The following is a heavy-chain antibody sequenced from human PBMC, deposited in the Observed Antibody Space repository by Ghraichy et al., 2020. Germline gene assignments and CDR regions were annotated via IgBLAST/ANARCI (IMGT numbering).Heavy chain of an antibody. CDR1: GYPLTSYD. CDR2: MNPSSGNS. CDR3: AREPGYNADH. J-gene: IGHJ5*02. V-gene: IGHV1-8*01. D-gene: IGHD5-24*01. Sequence: ASVKVSCKASGYPLTSYDLTWVRLVTGQGLEWMGWMNPSSGNSESAQKFQGRLTLTRDTATGTAYMELSSLTFEDTAVYYCAREPGYNADHWGQGTLVTVSS.